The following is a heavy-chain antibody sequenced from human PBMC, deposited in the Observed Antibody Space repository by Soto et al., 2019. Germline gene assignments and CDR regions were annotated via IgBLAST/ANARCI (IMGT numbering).Heavy chain of an antibody. D-gene: IGHD1-1*01. CDR1: GDSVSSNSAA. V-gene: IGHV6-1*01. CDR2: TYYRSKWYS. J-gene: IGHJ6*03. Sequence: SQTLSLTCDISGDSVSSNSAAWNWIRQTPSRGPEWLGRTYYRSKWYSNYAISVKSRVTVNPDTFKNQFSLQLNSVTPEDTAVYYCARGSWDDVSGHYYMDVWGKGTTVTAP. CDR3: ARGSWDDVSGHYYMDV.